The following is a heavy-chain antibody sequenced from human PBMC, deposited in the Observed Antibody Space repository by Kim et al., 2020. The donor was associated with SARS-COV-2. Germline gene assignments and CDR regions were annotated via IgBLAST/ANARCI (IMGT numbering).Heavy chain of an antibody. Sequence: SETLSLTCAVYGGSFSGYYWSWIRQPPGKGLEWIGEINHSGSTNYNPSLKSRVTISVDTSKNQFSLKLSSVTAADTAVYYCARGLAAAGTLSWFGKEYFQHWGQGTLVTVSS. V-gene: IGHV4-34*01. CDR2: INHSGST. J-gene: IGHJ1*01. CDR3: ARGLAAAGTLSWFGKEYFQH. CDR1: GGSFSGYY. D-gene: IGHD6-13*01.